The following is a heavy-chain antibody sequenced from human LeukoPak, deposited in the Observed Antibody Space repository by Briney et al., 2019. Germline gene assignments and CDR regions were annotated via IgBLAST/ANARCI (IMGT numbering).Heavy chain of an antibody. CDR2: IWHDGSHK. D-gene: IGHD3-10*01. CDR3: AREIFGSGSYPDL. J-gene: IGHJ5*02. CDR1: GFAFNTYA. Sequence: PGGSLRLPCAASGFAFNTYAMHWVRQAPGQGLEWVALIWHDGSHKFYSNSVRGQFTISGDNSKNTVSLQMNNLRPEDTAVYYCAREIFGSGSYPDLWGQGTLVTVSS. V-gene: IGHV3-33*01.